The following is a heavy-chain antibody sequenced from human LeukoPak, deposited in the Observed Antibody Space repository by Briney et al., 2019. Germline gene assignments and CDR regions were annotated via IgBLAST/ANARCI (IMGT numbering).Heavy chain of an antibody. Sequence: QPGGSLRLSCAASGFTLSSYAMSWARQAPGEGLEWVSDISGSGSTYHADSVKGRFTISRDNSKNTLYLQMNSLRADDTAVYYCAKVSGNSYYYFDYWGQGTLVTVSS. D-gene: IGHD6-19*01. CDR3: AKVSGNSYYYFDY. CDR1: GFTLSSYA. V-gene: IGHV3-23*01. CDR2: ISGSGST. J-gene: IGHJ4*02.